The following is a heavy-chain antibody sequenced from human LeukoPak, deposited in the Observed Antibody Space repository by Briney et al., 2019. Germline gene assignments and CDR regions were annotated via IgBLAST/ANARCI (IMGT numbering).Heavy chain of an antibody. Sequence: TGGSLRLSCAASGFTFSNYGMHWVRQAPGKGLEWVAFIRYDGSNKYYADSVKGRFTISRDNSKNTLYLQMNSLRAEDTAVYYCAKLIAVAGVFDAFDIWGQGTMVTVSS. CDR3: AKLIAVAGVFDAFDI. V-gene: IGHV3-30*02. J-gene: IGHJ3*02. CDR2: IRYDGSNK. CDR1: GFTFSNYG. D-gene: IGHD6-19*01.